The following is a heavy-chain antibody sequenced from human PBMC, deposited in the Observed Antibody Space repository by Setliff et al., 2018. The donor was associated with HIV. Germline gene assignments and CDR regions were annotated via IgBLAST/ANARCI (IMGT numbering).Heavy chain of an antibody. D-gene: IGHD6-19*01. V-gene: IGHV3-48*04. J-gene: IGHJ4*02. CDR2: ISSSGATI. CDR3: ANMQWASNAWYSFDY. CDR1: GFTFSIYN. Sequence: GGSLRLSCEASGFTFSIYNMNWVRQAPGKGLEWVSYISSSGATIYYADSVKGRFTISRDNAKNSLYLQMNSLRAEDTAVYYCANMQWASNAWYSFDYWGQGALVTVSS.